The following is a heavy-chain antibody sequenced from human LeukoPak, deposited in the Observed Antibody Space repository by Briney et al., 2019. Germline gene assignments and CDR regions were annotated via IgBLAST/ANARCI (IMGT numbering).Heavy chain of an antibody. CDR3: ARDLTDDFWSGYHFDS. Sequence: SETLSLTCAVYGGSFSGYYWSWIRQPPGKGLEWIGEINHSGSTNYNPSLKSRVTISVDTSKNQFSLKLSSVTAADTAVYYCARDLTDDFWSGYHFDSWGQGTLVTVSS. V-gene: IGHV4-34*01. D-gene: IGHD3-3*01. CDR2: INHSGST. CDR1: GGSFSGYY. J-gene: IGHJ4*02.